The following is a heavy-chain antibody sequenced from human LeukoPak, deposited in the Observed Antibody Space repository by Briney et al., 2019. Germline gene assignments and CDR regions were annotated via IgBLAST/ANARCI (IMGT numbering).Heavy chain of an antibody. CDR3: ARQQLSQLYYFDY. J-gene: IGHJ4*02. Sequence: PSETLSLTCTVSGGSISGYYWSWIRQPPGKGLEWIGYIYYSGSTNYNPSLKSRVTISVDTSKNQFSLKLSSVTAADTAVYYCARQQLSQLYYFDYWGQGTLVTVSS. V-gene: IGHV4-59*01. D-gene: IGHD6-13*01. CDR2: IYYSGST. CDR1: GGSISGYY.